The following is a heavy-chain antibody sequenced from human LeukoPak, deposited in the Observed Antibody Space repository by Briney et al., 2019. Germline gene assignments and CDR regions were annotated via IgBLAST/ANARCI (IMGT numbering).Heavy chain of an antibody. Sequence: GASVKVSCKASGYTFTGYYMHWVRQAPGQGLEWMGWINPNSCGTNYAQKFQGRVTMTRDTSISTAYMELSRLRSDDTAVYYCARETPMATTGGFDYWGQGTLVTVSS. D-gene: IGHD5-12*01. CDR2: INPNSCGT. V-gene: IGHV1-2*02. CDR3: ARETPMATTGGFDY. J-gene: IGHJ4*02. CDR1: GYTFTGYY.